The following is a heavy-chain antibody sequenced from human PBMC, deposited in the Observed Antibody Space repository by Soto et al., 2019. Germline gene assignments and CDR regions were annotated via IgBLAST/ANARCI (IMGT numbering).Heavy chain of an antibody. CDR1: GFIVSRSH. Sequence: EVQLVESGGGLTQPGGSLRLSCVVSGFIVSRSHMMWVRQAPGKGLEGVSVIYNHGQINYVDPGKGRFTIARDNPKNTIYLQMNSLKVDDTAVYYCVRVTGAERHWGQGALVTVSS. D-gene: IGHD7-27*01. CDR3: VRVTGAERH. V-gene: IGHV3-53*01. CDR2: IYNHGQI. J-gene: IGHJ4*02.